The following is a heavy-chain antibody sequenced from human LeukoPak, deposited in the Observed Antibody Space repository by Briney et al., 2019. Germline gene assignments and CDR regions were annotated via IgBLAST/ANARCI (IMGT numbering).Heavy chain of an antibody. V-gene: IGHV3-7*01. CDR3: ARVVYYYYYMDV. CDR1: GFTFRSYW. Sequence: GGSLRLSCAASGFTFRSYWMSWVRQAPGKGLEWVANIKQDGSEKYYVDSVKGRFTISRDNAKNSLYLQMNSLRAEDTAVYYCARVVYYYYYMDVWGKGTTVTVSS. J-gene: IGHJ6*03. CDR2: IKQDGSEK.